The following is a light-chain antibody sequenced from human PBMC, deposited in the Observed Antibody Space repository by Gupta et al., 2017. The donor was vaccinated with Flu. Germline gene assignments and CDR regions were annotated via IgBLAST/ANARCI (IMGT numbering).Light chain of an antibody. J-gene: IGKJ3*01. CDR2: DAS. CDR1: NDISNY. CDR3: QQYDVGPHLT. Sequence: DVQMTQSPSSLSASIGDRVTITCQANNDISNYLNWYHQQPGKAPKLLIYDASNLETGVTSRFSGSGFGTNFTLTISSRQPEDVGFYYCQQYDVGPHLTFGHGTRGDFK. V-gene: IGKV1-33*01.